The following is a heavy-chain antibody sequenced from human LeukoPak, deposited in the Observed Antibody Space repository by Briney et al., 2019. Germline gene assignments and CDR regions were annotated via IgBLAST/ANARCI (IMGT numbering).Heavy chain of an antibody. D-gene: IGHD6-6*01. CDR2: VYDSGSI. J-gene: IGHJ4*02. Sequence: SETLSLTCTVSGASVSRYYWNWIRQSPGKGLDWIGYVYDSGSISFNPSLKSRVTISIDTSKNQFSLKMTSVTAADTAVYYCARGWSASSYFGYWGQGTLVTVSS. CDR1: GASVSRYY. V-gene: IGHV4-59*02. CDR3: ARGWSASSYFGY.